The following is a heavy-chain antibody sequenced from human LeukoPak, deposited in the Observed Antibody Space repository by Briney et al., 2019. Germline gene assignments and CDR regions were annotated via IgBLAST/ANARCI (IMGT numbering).Heavy chain of an antibody. Sequence: GGSLGLSCAASGFTFDDYAMHWVRQAPGKGLEWVSGISWNSGSIGYADSVKGRFTISRDNAKNSLYLQMNSLRAEDTALYYCAKDSVYYYDSSGYSALFDYWGQGTPVTVSS. CDR1: GFTFDDYA. CDR2: ISWNSGSI. D-gene: IGHD3-22*01. CDR3: AKDSVYYYDSSGYSALFDY. J-gene: IGHJ4*02. V-gene: IGHV3-9*01.